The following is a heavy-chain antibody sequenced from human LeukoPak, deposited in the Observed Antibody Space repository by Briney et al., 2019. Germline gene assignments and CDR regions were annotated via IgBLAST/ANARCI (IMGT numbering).Heavy chain of an antibody. Sequence: VASVKVSCKASGYTFIDYYMHWVRQAPGQGLEWMGWINPNTGYTKSAQNFQGRVTMTRDTSSRIAYMGLSGLTSDDTAVYFCARDHSGDCSGGHCYPDYWGQGTLVTVSS. J-gene: IGHJ4*02. CDR3: ARDHSGDCSGGHCYPDY. CDR2: INPNTGYT. CDR1: GYTFIDYY. V-gene: IGHV1-2*02. D-gene: IGHD2-15*01.